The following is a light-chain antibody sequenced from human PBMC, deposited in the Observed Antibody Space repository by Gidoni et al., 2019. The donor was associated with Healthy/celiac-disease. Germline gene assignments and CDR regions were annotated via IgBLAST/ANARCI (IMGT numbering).Light chain of an antibody. V-gene: IGKV3-11*01. J-gene: IGKJ2*01. CDR2: DAS. Sequence: EIVLTQSSATLSLSPGESATLPCRASKSGSSYLAWYQQQPGQAPRLLIYDASNRATGTPARFCGSGSGTDVTLTISSLVPEDFAVYYCQQRSNWPPETFGQGTKLEIK. CDR1: KSGSSY. CDR3: QQRSNWPPET.